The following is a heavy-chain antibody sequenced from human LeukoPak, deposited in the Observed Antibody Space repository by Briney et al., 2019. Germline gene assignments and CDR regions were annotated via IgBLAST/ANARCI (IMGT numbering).Heavy chain of an antibody. CDR3: AKDRGEQLLPHNWFDP. J-gene: IGHJ5*02. D-gene: IGHD3-16*01. V-gene: IGHV3-23*01. Sequence: GGSLRLSCAASGFTFSSYAMSWVRQAPVKGLERVSGISGSGGSTYYADSVKGRFTISRDNSKNTLYLQMNSLRVEDTAVYYCAKDRGEQLLPHNWFDPWGQGTLVTVSS. CDR1: GFTFSSYA. CDR2: ISGSGGST.